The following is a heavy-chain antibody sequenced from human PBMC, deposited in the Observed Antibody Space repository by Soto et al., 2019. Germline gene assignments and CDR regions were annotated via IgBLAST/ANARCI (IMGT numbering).Heavy chain of an antibody. J-gene: IGHJ6*02. CDR3: ARDRNWYYYDSSGYYPPTDYGMDV. Sequence: GGSLRLSCAASGFTFSSYGMHWVRQAPGKGLEWVAVIWYDGSNKYYADSVKGLFTISRDNSKNTLYLQMNSLRAEDTAVYYCARDRNWYYYDSSGYYPPTDYGMDVWGQGTTVTVSS. CDR1: GFTFSSYG. D-gene: IGHD3-22*01. V-gene: IGHV3-33*01. CDR2: IWYDGSNK.